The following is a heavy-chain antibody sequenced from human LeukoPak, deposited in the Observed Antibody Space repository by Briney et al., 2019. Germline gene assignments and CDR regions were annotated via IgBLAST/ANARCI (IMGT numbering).Heavy chain of an antibody. V-gene: IGHV4-34*01. Sequence: SETLSLTCAVYGGSFSGYYWSWIRQPPGKGLEWIGEINHSGSTNYNPSLKSRVTISVDTSKNQFSLKLSSVTAADTAVYYCARGLFGYSYAGGFFDYWGQGTLVTVSS. D-gene: IGHD5-18*01. CDR2: INHSGST. J-gene: IGHJ4*02. CDR1: GGSFSGYY. CDR3: ARGLFGYSYAGGFFDY.